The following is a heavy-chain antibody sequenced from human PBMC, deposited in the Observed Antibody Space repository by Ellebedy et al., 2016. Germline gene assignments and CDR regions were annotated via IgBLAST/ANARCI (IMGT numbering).Heavy chain of an antibody. J-gene: IGHJ4*02. CDR2: VHHSGIA. Sequence: SETLSLTXTVSGYSISSNSYWGWIRHPPGKGLEWIVGVHHSGIAYYIPSLKSRVIISVDTSKNHFTLNLSSVTAADTAVYYCARGEVRPGPMGVMTTVSFDYWGQGTLVTVSS. CDR3: ARGEVRPGPMGVMTTVSFDY. D-gene: IGHD4-11*01. CDR1: GYSISSNSY. V-gene: IGHV4-38-2*02.